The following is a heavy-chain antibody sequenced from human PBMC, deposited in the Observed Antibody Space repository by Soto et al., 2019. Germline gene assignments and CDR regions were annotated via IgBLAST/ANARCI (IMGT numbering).Heavy chain of an antibody. Sequence: PGGSLTLSCGASGFPFSSYAMSWVRQARGKGLEWVSAISGSGGSTYYADSVKGRFTISRDNSKNTLYLQMNSLRAEDTAVYYCAKDRPYYYDSSGYPFDYWGQGTLVTVSS. CDR3: AKDRPYYYDSSGYPFDY. CDR2: ISGSGGST. D-gene: IGHD3-22*01. J-gene: IGHJ4*02. V-gene: IGHV3-23*01. CDR1: GFPFSSYA.